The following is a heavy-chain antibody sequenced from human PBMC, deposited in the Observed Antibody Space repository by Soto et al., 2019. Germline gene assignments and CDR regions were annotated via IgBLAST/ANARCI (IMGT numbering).Heavy chain of an antibody. Sequence: LSQTLSLTCAISGDGVSSNSAGWDWIRQSPSRGLEWLGRTYYRSKWYNEYAVSVKSRITINPDTSRNQISLQLNSVTPEDTAVYYCARDIDFGYWGRGTQVTVSS. D-gene: IGHD3-3*01. CDR3: ARDIDFGY. J-gene: IGHJ4*02. V-gene: IGHV6-1*01. CDR1: GDGVSSNSAG. CDR2: TYYRSKWYN.